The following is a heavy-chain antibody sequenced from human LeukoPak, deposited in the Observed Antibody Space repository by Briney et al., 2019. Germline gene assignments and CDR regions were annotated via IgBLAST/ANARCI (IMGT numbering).Heavy chain of an antibody. CDR3: AGVEAVAAAFDY. CDR1: GGTFSSYA. CDR2: IIPIFGTA. Sequence: ASVKVSCKASGGTFSSYAISWVRQAPGQGLEWMGGIIPIFGTANYAQKFQGRVTITADKSTSTAYMELSSLRSEDTAVYYCAGVEAVAAAFDYWGQGTLVTVSS. J-gene: IGHJ4*02. D-gene: IGHD6-19*01. V-gene: IGHV1-69*06.